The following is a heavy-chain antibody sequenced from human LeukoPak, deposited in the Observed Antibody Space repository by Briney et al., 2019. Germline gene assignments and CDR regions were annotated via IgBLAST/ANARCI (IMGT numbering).Heavy chain of an antibody. D-gene: IGHD2-2*01. CDR2: ISYSGWS. CDR3: ARQNCTLTSCYDYYHYHMDV. J-gene: IGHJ6*03. CDR1: GGSISSSDYY. V-gene: IGHV4-39*01. Sequence: SETLSLTCSVAGGSISSSDYYWGWIRQSPGKGLDWIGSISYSGWSYSDPSLKSRATISVDTSKNQFSLKLTSVTAADTAVYYCARQNCTLTSCYDYYHYHMDVWGKGTAVTISS.